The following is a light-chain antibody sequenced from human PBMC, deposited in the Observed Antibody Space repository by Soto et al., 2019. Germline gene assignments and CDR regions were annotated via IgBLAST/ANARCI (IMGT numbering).Light chain of an antibody. CDR1: QRVASD. V-gene: IGKV3-11*01. CDR3: QQRSNWPPIT. J-gene: IGKJ5*01. Sequence: VLTQSPGTLSLSPGEGATLSCRASQRVASDLAWYLRKPGQPPRLLIYDASIRATGIPDRFSGSGSGTDFTLTISRLEPEDFAVYYCQQRSNWPPITFGQGTRLEIK. CDR2: DAS.